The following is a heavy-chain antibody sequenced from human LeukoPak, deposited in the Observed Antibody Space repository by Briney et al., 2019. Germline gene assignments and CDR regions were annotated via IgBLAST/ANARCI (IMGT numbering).Heavy chain of an antibody. J-gene: IGHJ3*02. CDR3: ARDRGSGSYFLDAFDI. V-gene: IGHV3-21*01. CDR2: ISSSSSYI. Sequence: PGGSLRLSCAASGFTFSSYSMNWVRQAPGKGLEWVSSISSSSSYIYYADSVKGRFTISRDNAKNSLYLQMNSLRAEDTAVYYCARDRGSGSYFLDAFDIWGQGTMVTVSS. CDR1: GFTFSSYS. D-gene: IGHD1-26*01.